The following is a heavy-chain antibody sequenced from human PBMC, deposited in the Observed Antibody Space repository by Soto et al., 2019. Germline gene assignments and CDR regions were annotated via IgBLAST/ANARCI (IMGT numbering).Heavy chain of an antibody. J-gene: IGHJ3*02. CDR3: ARVESGYSSGWYRGAFDI. CDR2: INPSGGST. D-gene: IGHD6-19*01. V-gene: IGHV1-46*03. Sequence: QVQLVQSGAEVKKPGASVKVSCKASGYTFTSYYMHWVRQAPGQGLEWMGIINPSGGSTSYAQKFQGRVTMTSDTSTSTVYMELSSLRSEDTAVYYCARVESGYSSGWYRGAFDIWGQGTMVTVSS. CDR1: GYTFTSYY.